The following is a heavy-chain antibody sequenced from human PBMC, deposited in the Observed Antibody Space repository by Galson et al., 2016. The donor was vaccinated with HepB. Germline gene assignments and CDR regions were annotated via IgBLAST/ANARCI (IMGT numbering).Heavy chain of an antibody. CDR2: IYHSGST. D-gene: IGHD3-10*01. Sequence: SETLSPTCAVSGGSISSSDWWNWVRQPPGKGLEWIGEIYHSGSTNYNPSLKSRVTISVDKSKNQFSLKLTSVTAADTAVYYCARGYYGSGRQDVWGQGTTVTVSS. V-gene: IGHV4-4*02. CDR1: GGSISSSDW. J-gene: IGHJ6*02. CDR3: ARGYYGSGRQDV.